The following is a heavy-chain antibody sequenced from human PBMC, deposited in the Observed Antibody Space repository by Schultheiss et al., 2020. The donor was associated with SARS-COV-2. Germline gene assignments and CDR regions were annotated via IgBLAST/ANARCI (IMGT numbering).Heavy chain of an antibody. J-gene: IGHJ4*02. Sequence: GGSLRLSCAASGFTFSSYAMHWVRQAPGKGLEWVAVISYDGSNKYYADSVKGRFTISRDNSKNTLYLQMNSLRAEDTAVYYCAREWYSSALDYWGQGTLVTVSS. CDR2: ISYDGSNK. D-gene: IGHD6-19*01. V-gene: IGHV3-30*01. CDR1: GFTFSSYA. CDR3: AREWYSSALDY.